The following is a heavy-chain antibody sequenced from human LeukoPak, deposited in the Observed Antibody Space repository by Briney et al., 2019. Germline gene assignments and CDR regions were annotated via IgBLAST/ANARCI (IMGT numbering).Heavy chain of an antibody. Sequence: ASVKVSCKASGYTFTGYYIHWVRRAPGQGLEWMGWINPNSGGTNYAQNFQGRVTMSRDTSINTAYMELNRLTSDDTAMYYCARVGSGSSYNGAFVIWGQGTVVTVSS. CDR1: GYTFTGYY. CDR3: ARVGSGSSYNGAFVI. CDR2: INPNSGGT. J-gene: IGHJ3*02. V-gene: IGHV1-2*02. D-gene: IGHD3-10*01.